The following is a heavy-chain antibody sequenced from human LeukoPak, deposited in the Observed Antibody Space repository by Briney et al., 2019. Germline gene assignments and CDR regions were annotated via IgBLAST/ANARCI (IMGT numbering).Heavy chain of an antibody. V-gene: IGHV6-1*01. J-gene: IGHJ6*03. CDR2: TYYRSKWYN. CDR3: ARSQVVPAASRYYYYYMDV. D-gene: IGHD2-2*01. Sequence: SQTLSLTCAISGDSVSSNSAAWNWIRQSPSRGLEWLGRTYYRSKWYNDYAVSVKSRITINPDTSKNQFSLQLNSVTPEDTAVYYCARSQVVPAASRYYYYYMDVWGKGTTVTVSS. CDR1: GDSVSSNSAA.